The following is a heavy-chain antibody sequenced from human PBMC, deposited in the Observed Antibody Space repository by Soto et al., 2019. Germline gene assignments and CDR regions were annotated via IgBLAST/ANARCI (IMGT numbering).Heavy chain of an antibody. CDR2: IDTSGST. V-gene: IGHV4-4*08. CDR3: ARYGSSWYAWFDP. CDR1: GGSISSYY. D-gene: IGHD6-13*01. Sequence: SETLSLTCTVSGGSISSYYWSWIRQPPGKGLEWIGYIDTSGSTNYNPSLKSRVTMSVDRSKNQFSLNLRSVTAAGTAVYYCARYGSSWYAWFDPWGQGTLVTVSS. J-gene: IGHJ5*02.